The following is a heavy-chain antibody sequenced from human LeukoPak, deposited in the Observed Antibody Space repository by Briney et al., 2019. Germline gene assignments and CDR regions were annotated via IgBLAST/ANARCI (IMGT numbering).Heavy chain of an antibody. D-gene: IGHD6-13*01. J-gene: IGHJ4*02. Sequence: GASVKVSCKASGYTFTSYGISWVRQAPGQGLEWMGWISAYNGNTNYAQKLQGRVTMTTDTSTSTAYMELRSLRSDDTALYYCAKSAAAAGRTYFDSWGQGTLVTVSS. CDR1: GYTFTSYG. V-gene: IGHV1-18*01. CDR3: AKSAAAAGRTYFDS. CDR2: ISAYNGNT.